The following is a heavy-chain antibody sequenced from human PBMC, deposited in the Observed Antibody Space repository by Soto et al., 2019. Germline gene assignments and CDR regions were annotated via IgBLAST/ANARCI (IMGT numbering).Heavy chain of an antibody. CDR2: INPNSGGT. V-gene: IGHV1-2*04. Sequence: ASVNVSCKASGYTFTGYYMHWVRQAPGQGLEWMGWINPNSGGTNYAQKFQGWVTMTRDTSISTAYMELSRLRSDDTAVYYCARDNGYDCPGDWGQGTLVTVSS. CDR1: GYTFTGYY. D-gene: IGHD5-12*01. J-gene: IGHJ4*02. CDR3: ARDNGYDCPGD.